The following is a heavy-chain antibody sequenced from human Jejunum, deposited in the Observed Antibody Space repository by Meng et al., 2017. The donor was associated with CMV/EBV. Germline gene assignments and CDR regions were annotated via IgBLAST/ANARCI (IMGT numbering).Heavy chain of an antibody. D-gene: IGHD3-16*01. V-gene: IGHV3-13*01. CDR2: IGTVGDT. Sequence: CAASGVTFSTSDMHWVRQATGKGLEWVSGIGTVGDTYYPDSVKGRFTISREHAKNSLYLQMNSLRAGDTAVYYCARDGGLGAFDIWGQGTMVTVSS. CDR1: GVTFSTSD. CDR3: ARDGGLGAFDI. J-gene: IGHJ3*02.